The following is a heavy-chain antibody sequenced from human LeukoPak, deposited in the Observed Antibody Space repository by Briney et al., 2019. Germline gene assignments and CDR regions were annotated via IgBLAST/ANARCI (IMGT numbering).Heavy chain of an antibody. CDR1: GFPFIEYS. D-gene: IGHD1-1*01. CDR2: IGIDSGNT. CDR3: ARDHNYAFDN. J-gene: IGHJ4*02. V-gene: IGHV3-48*01. Sequence: GGSLRLSCTASGFPFIEYSMNWVRQVPGEGLEWIAYIGIDSGNTKYADSVRGRFTISADKTKNSLYLQMNSLRVEDTAVYYCARDHNYAFDNWGQGTLVSVAS.